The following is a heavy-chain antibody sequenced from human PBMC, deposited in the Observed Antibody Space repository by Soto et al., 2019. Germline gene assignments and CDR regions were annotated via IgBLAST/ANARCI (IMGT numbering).Heavy chain of an antibody. CDR2: INPNSGGT. CDR3: ARLGCSGGSCYPNNDAFDI. D-gene: IGHD2-15*01. J-gene: IGHJ3*02. Sequence: QVQLVQSGAEVKKPGASVKVSCKASGYTFTGYYMHWVRQAPGQGLEWMGWINPNSGGTNYAQKFQGWVTMTRETSISTAYMELSRLRSDDTAVYYCARLGCSGGSCYPNNDAFDIWGQGTMVTVSS. V-gene: IGHV1-2*04. CDR1: GYTFTGYY.